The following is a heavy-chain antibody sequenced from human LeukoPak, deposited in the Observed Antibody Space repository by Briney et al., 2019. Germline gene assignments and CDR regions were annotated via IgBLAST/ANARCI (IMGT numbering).Heavy chain of an antibody. Sequence: GGSLRLSCSTSGFKFDDFGMHWIRQIPGKGLEWVSGLNWNAASTDYADSVKGRFTISRDNAKNSLYLQMNSLRAEDTAVYYCARDRMDYEADYWGQGTLVTVSS. V-gene: IGHV3-20*04. CDR2: LNWNAAST. CDR1: GFKFDDFG. D-gene: IGHD4-17*01. CDR3: ARDRMDYEADY. J-gene: IGHJ4*02.